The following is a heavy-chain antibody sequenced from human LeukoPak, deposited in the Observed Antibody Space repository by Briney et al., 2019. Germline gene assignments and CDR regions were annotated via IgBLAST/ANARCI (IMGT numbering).Heavy chain of an antibody. J-gene: IGHJ4*02. CDR3: AKDIKWEEPGY. V-gene: IGHV3-23*01. CDR1: GFTFSSYA. D-gene: IGHD1-26*01. Sequence: PGGSLRLSCAASGFTFSSYAMSWVRQAPGKGLEWVSSISGGGDSTYYADSVKGRFTTSGDNSKSTLYLQMNSLRAEDTALYYCAKDIKWEEPGYWGQGTLVTVSS. CDR2: ISGGGDST.